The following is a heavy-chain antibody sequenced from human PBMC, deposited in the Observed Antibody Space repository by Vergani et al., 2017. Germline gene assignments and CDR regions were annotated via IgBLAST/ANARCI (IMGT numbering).Heavy chain of an antibody. D-gene: IGHD6-13*01. CDR3: AREGGGGIAYFDY. CDR1: GFTVSSNY. Sequence: EVQLVESGGGLVQPGGSLRLSCAASGFTVSSNYMSWVRQAPGKGLEWVSVIYSGGSKYYADSVKGRFTISRDNSKNTLYLQMNSLRAEDTVVYYCAREGGGGIAYFDYWGQGTLVTVSS. J-gene: IGHJ4*02. V-gene: IGHV3-66*01. CDR2: IYSGGSK.